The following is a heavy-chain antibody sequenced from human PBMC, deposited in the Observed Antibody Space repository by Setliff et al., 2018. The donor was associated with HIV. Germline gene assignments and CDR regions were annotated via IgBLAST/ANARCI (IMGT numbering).Heavy chain of an antibody. CDR2: INHSGST. CDR3: ARRSSSWYDRRGDAFDI. Sequence: SETLSLTCAVYGGSFSGYYWSWIRQPPGKGLEWIGEINHSGSTNYNPSLKSRVTISVDTSKNQFSLKLSSVTAADTAVYYCARRSSSWYDRRGDAFDIWGQGTMVTVS. J-gene: IGHJ3*02. V-gene: IGHV4-34*01. CDR1: GGSFSGYY. D-gene: IGHD6-13*01.